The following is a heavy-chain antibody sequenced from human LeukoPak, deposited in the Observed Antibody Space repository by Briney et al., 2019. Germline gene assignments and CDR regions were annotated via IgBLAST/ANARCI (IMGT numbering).Heavy chain of an antibody. CDR2: INHSGST. CDR1: DGSFSDYY. V-gene: IGHV4-34*01. J-gene: IGHJ4*02. D-gene: IGHD2-15*01. CDR3: ARRDCSSGNCYPWNFDF. Sequence: SETLSLSCAVYDGSFSDYYWSWIRQPPGKGLEWIGEINHSGSTNYNPSLKSRVTISVDTSKNQFSLKLSSVTAADTAVYYCARRDCSSGNCYPWNFDFWGQGTLVTVSS.